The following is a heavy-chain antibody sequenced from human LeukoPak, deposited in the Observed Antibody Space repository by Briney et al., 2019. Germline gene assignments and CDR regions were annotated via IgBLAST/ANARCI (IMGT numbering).Heavy chain of an antibody. CDR1: GGTFSSYA. D-gene: IGHD2-2*02. V-gene: IGHV1-69*01. Sequence: SVKVSCKASGGTFSSYAISWVRQAPGQGLEWMGGIIPIFGTANYAQKFQGRVTITADESTSTAYMELSSLRSEDTAVYYCARFLGYCSSTSCYNDYYYYGMDVWGQGTTVTASS. CDR2: IIPIFGTA. CDR3: ARFLGYCSSTSCYNDYYYYGMDV. J-gene: IGHJ6*02.